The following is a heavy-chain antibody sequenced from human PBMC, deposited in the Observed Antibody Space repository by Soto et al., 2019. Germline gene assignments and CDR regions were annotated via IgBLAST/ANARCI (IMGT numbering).Heavy chain of an antibody. CDR3: ARGGSSWYPPDY. J-gene: IGHJ4*02. D-gene: IGHD6-13*01. Sequence: QVQLQESGPGLVKPSETLSLTCTVSGGSISSYYWSWIRQPPGKGLEWIGYIYYSGSTNYNPSLKSRVPISVHTSKNQFSLKLSSVTAADTAVYYCARGGSSWYPPDYWGQGTLVTVSS. CDR1: GGSISSYY. CDR2: IYYSGST. V-gene: IGHV4-59*01.